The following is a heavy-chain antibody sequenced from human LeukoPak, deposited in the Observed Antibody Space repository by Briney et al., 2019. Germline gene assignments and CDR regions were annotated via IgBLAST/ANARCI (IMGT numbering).Heavy chain of an antibody. J-gene: IGHJ5*02. V-gene: IGHV3-30*04. Sequence: GGSLRLSCAASGFTFSSYAMHWVSQAPGKGLEWLAVIAYDGSNKYYADSVKGRFTISRDNPKKTLYLQMNSLRAEDTAVYYCARGATTTRFGRFDPWGQGTLVTVSS. CDR1: GFTFSSYA. D-gene: IGHD4-17*01. CDR3: ARGATTTRFGRFDP. CDR2: IAYDGSNK.